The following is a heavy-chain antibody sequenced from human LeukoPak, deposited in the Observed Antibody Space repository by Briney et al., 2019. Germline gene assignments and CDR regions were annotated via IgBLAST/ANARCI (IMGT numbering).Heavy chain of an antibody. CDR1: GGSISSGGYY. CDR3: ARENSSSWYDLDY. J-gene: IGHJ4*02. D-gene: IGHD6-13*01. CDR2: IYHSGST. Sequence: SETLSLTCTVSGGSISSGGYYWSWIRQPPGKGLEWIGYIYHSGSTYYNPSLKSRVTIPVDRSKNQFSLKLSSVTAADTAVYYCARENSSSWYDLDYWGQGTLVTVSS. V-gene: IGHV4-30-2*01.